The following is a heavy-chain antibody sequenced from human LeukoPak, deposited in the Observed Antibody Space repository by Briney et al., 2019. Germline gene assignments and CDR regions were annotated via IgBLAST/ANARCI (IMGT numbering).Heavy chain of an antibody. J-gene: IGHJ3*02. Sequence: GRSLRLSCAASGFTFSSYGMHWVRQAPGKGLEWVAVIWYDGSNKYYADSVKGRFTISRDNSKNTLYLQMNSLRAEDTAVYYCARDPGDYYGSGSSGAFDIWGQGAMVTVSS. CDR2: IWYDGSNK. CDR1: GFTFSSYG. V-gene: IGHV3-33*01. CDR3: ARDPGDYYGSGSSGAFDI. D-gene: IGHD3-10*01.